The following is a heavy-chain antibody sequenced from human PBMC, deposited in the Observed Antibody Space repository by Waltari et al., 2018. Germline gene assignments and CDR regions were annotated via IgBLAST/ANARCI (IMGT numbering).Heavy chain of an antibody. D-gene: IGHD2-15*01. V-gene: IGHV4-34*01. CDR2: INHSGST. J-gene: IGHJ4*02. Sequence: QLQLQESGPGLVKPSETLSLTCTVYGGSFSGYYWSWIRQPPGKGLEWIGEINHSGSTNYNPSLQIRFTISVDTSKNQFSLKLSSVTAADTAVYYCARGGRLGYCSGGSCYFYYWGQGTLVTVSS. CDR3: ARGGRLGYCSGGSCYFYY. CDR1: GGSFSGYY.